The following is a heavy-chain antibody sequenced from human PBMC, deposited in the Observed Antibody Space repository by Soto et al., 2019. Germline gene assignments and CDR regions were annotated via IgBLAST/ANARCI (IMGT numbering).Heavy chain of an antibody. CDR1: GGSISSGDYY. CDR3: ARAEAYSSGSTVDY. CDR2: IYYSGST. J-gene: IGHJ4*02. V-gene: IGHV4-30-4*01. Sequence: SETLSLTCTVSGGSISSGDYYWSWIRQPPGKGLEWIGYIYYSGSTYYNPSLKSRVTISVDTSKNQFSLKLSSVTAADTAVYYCARAEAYSSGSTVDYWGQGTLVTVSS. D-gene: IGHD6-19*01.